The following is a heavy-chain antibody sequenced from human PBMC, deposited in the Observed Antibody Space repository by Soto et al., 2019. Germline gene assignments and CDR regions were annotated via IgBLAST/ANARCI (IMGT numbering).Heavy chain of an antibody. Sequence: QLQLQESGPGLVKPSETLSLTCTVSGGSISSSSYYWGWIRQPPGKGLEWIGSIYYSGSTYYNPSLTSRVTISVDTSKNQFSLKLSSVTAADTAVYYCARVVPAATSDFDYWGQGTLVTVSS. CDR2: IYYSGST. J-gene: IGHJ4*02. V-gene: IGHV4-39*01. CDR3: ARVVPAATSDFDY. D-gene: IGHD2-2*01. CDR1: GGSISSSSYY.